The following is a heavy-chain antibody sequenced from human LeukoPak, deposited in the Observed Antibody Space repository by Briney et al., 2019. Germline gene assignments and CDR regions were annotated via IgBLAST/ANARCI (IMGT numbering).Heavy chain of an antibody. V-gene: IGHV4-30-4*01. J-gene: IGHJ5*02. D-gene: IGHD2-2*01. CDR2: FYYSGST. Sequence: SQTLSLTCTVSGGSISSGDYYWSWIRQPPGKGLEWIGYFYYSGSTYYNPSLKSRVTISVDTSKNQFSLTLSSVTAADTAVYYCASFSLGRNWFDPWGQGTLVTVSS. CDR1: GGSISSGDYY. CDR3: ASFSLGRNWFDP.